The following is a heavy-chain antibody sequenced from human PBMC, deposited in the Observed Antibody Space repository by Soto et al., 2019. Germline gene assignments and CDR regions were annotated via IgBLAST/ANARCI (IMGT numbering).Heavy chain of an antibody. J-gene: IGHJ4*01. Sequence: QPGGSLRLSCVASGFTFSSFAMNWVRQAPGKGLECVSGLRGDSKSSFYTDSVKGRFTISRDNSRSTLYLQMDSLRAEDTALYYCVKDSTWPKGWEQLPALDNWGHGTLVIVSS. CDR3: VKDSTWPKGWEQLPALDN. V-gene: IGHV3-23*01. CDR1: GFTFSSFA. CDR2: LRGDSKSS. D-gene: IGHD1-1*01.